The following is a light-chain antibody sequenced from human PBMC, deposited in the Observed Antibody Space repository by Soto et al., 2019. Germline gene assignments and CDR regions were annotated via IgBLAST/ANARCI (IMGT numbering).Light chain of an antibody. CDR2: GAS. J-gene: IGKJ2*01. Sequence: EIVMTQSPATLSVSPGERATLSCRASQSVSSNLAWYQQKPGQASRLLIYGASTRATGIPARFSGSGSGTEFTLTISSLQSEDFAVYYCQQYNNWPPNTFGQGTKLEIK. CDR3: QQYNNWPPNT. V-gene: IGKV3-15*01. CDR1: QSVSSN.